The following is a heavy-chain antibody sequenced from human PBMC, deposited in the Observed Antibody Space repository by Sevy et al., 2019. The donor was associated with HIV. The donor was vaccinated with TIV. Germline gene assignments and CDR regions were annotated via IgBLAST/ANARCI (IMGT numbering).Heavy chain of an antibody. CDR3: ACYAIDVFYI. V-gene: IGHV1-2*06. CDR1: GYTFTGYY. Sequence: ASVTVSCQASGYTFTGYYIHWVRQAPGQGLEWMGRINPNSGGTNYAQKFQGRVTMTRDTSISTAYMELSRVRSDDTAVYYCACYAIDVFYIWGQGTMVTVSS. D-gene: IGHD3-16*01. CDR2: INPNSGGT. J-gene: IGHJ3*02.